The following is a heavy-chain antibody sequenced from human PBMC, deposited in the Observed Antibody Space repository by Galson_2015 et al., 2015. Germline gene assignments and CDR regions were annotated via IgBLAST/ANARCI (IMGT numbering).Heavy chain of an antibody. CDR2: INSDGIST. CDR3: ARRDGAKGAFDI. V-gene: IGHV3-74*01. Sequence: SLRLSCAASGFTFSSYWVHWVRQAPGKGLVWVSRINSDGISTNYADSVKGRFTISRDNAKNTLYLQMNSLRAEDTAVYYCARRDGAKGAFDIWGQGTMVTVSS. CDR1: GFTFSSYW. D-gene: IGHD1-26*01. J-gene: IGHJ3*02.